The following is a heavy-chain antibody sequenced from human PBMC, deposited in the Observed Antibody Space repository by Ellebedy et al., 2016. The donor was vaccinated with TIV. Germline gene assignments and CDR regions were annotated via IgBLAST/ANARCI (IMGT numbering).Heavy chain of an antibody. CDR2: IYPGDSDV. V-gene: IGHV5-51*01. D-gene: IGHD2-15*01. Sequence: KVSCKGSGYSFTNYWIGWARQMPGKGLEWMGIIYPGDSDVRYSPSFQGQVTISADKSISTAYLQWSSLKVSDTAMYYCARQKCSSVTCYLDYWGQGTLVTVSS. J-gene: IGHJ4*02. CDR3: ARQKCSSVTCYLDY. CDR1: GYSFTNYW.